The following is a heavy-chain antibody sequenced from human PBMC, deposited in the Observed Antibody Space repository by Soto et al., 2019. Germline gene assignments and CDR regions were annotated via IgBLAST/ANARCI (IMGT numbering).Heavy chain of an antibody. J-gene: IGHJ6*03. Sequence: SETLSLTCAVYGRSFHGYYWSWIRQPPGKVLEWIGEINHSGSTNYNPSLKSRVTISVDTSKNQFSLKLSSVTAADTAVYYCARTQGFYYYYYYMDVWGKGTTVT. CDR3: ARTQGFYYYYYYMDV. CDR2: INHSGST. V-gene: IGHV4-34*01. CDR1: GRSFHGYY.